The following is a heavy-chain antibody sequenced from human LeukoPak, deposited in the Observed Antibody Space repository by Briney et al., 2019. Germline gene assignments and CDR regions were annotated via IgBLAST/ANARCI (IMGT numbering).Heavy chain of an antibody. Sequence: GGSLRLSCAASGFTFSSYSMNWVRQAPGKGLEWVSSISSSSSYIYYADSVKGRFTISRDNAKNSLYLQMNSLRAEDTAVYYCAKDDSSGYYYWGQGTLVTVSS. CDR1: GFTFSSYS. CDR3: AKDDSSGYYY. J-gene: IGHJ4*02. D-gene: IGHD3-22*01. CDR2: ISSSSSYI. V-gene: IGHV3-21*01.